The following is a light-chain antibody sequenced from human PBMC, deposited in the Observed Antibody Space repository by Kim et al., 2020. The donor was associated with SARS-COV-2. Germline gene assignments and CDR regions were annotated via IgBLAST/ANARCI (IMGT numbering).Light chain of an antibody. J-gene: IGLJ3*02. CDR1: NIGSKS. CDR2: YDN. Sequence: SYELTQPPSVSVAPGKTARVTCGGNNIGSKSVHWYQQKPGQAPVLVIYYDNDRPSGIPERFSGSNSGNTASLTISRVEAGDEADYFCQVWDSGSYHPVFGGGTQLTVL. V-gene: IGLV3-21*04. CDR3: QVWDSGSYHPV.